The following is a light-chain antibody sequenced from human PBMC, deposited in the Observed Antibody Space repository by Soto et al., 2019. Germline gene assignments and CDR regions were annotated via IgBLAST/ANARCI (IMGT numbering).Light chain of an antibody. J-gene: IGKJ5*01. V-gene: IGKV3-15*01. CDR2: GAS. CDR1: QSVRNN. Sequence: EIMMTQSPVTLSVSPGERATLSCWASQSVRNNLAWYQQKPGKAPRLLINGASTRATGVPARFSGSGSGTEFTLPISILLPEDVAVYYCQQYNNRPTFAQGTRLEIK. CDR3: QQYNNRPT.